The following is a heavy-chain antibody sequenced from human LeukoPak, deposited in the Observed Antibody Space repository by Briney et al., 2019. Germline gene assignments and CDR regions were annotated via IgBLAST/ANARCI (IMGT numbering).Heavy chain of an antibody. CDR3: ATAGRGYSSSWVIDY. D-gene: IGHD6-13*01. V-gene: IGHV1-24*01. CDR1: GYTLTELS. CDR2: FDPEDGET. J-gene: IGHJ4*02. Sequence: ASVKVSCKVSGYTLTELSMHWVRQAPGKGLEWMGGFDPEDGETIYAQKFQGRVTMTEDTSTDTAYMELSSLRSEDTAVYYCATAGRGYSSSWVIDYWGQGTLVTVSS.